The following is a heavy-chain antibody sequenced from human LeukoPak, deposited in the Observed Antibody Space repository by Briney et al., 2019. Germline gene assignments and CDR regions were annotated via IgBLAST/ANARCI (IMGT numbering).Heavy chain of an antibody. CDR2: ISSSGNTK. CDR1: GFTFSSSD. CDR3: ARDLTSVPTR. J-gene: IGHJ4*02. V-gene: IGHV3-48*02. Sequence: GGSLRLSCAASGFTFSSSDMHWVRQAPGKGLEWVSYISSSGNTKHYVDSVKGRFTISRDNAKNSVYLQMNSLRNEDTAVYYCARDLTSVPTRWGQGTLVTVSS. D-gene: IGHD4-17*01.